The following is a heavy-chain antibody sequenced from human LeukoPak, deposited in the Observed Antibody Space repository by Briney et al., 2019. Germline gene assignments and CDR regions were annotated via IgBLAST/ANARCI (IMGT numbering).Heavy chain of an antibody. CDR2: INTNTGNP. CDR3: TRSSGSDY. J-gene: IGHJ4*02. V-gene: IGHV7-4-1*02. CDR1: GYTFSSYA. Sequence: ASVKVSSMASGYTFSSYAINWVRQAPGQGLEWMGWINTNTGNPTYAQGFTGRFVFSFDTSVSTAYLQISSLKAEDTAVYYCTRSSGSDYWGQGTLVTVSS. D-gene: IGHD1-26*01.